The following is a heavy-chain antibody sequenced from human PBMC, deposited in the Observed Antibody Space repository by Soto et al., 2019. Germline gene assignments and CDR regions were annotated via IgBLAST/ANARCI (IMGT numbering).Heavy chain of an antibody. D-gene: IGHD3-9*01. J-gene: IGHJ5*02. CDR1: GFTFSDYA. CDR3: ARLNCYDILTGYFQGDWFDP. V-gene: IGHV3-23*01. CDR2: ISGSGSRT. Sequence: PGGSLRLSCAASGFTFSDYAMIWVRQAPGKGLDWVSTISGSGSRTYYADSVKGRFTISIDKSKNQFYLDLNSVTAADTAVYYCARLNCYDILTGYFQGDWFDPWGQGTLVTVSS.